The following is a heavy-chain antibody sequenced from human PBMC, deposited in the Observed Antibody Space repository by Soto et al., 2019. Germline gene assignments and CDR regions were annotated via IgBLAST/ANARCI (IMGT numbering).Heavy chain of an antibody. CDR2: ISDSGGST. V-gene: IGHV3-23*01. D-gene: IGHD4-17*01. CDR1: GFTFSSYA. J-gene: IGHJ4*02. Sequence: EVQLLESGGDLVQPGGSLRLSCAASGFTFSSYAMSWVRKPPGKGLEWVSAISDSGGSTYYADSVKGRFAISRDNSKNTLYLQMNSLRAEDTAVYYCARGSYGDYDYWGQGTLVTVSS. CDR3: ARGSYGDYDY.